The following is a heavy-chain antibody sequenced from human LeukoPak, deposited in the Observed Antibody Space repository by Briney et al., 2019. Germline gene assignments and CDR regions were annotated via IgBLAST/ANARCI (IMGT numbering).Heavy chain of an antibody. V-gene: IGHV1-46*03. CDR1: GYTSTSYY. Sequence: WASVKVSCKASGYTSTSYYMHWVRQAPGQGLEWMGMINPGGGSTRYAQKFQGRVTMTRDTSTSTVYMELSSLRSEDTAVYYCAREAVPLAAGTRYFQHWGQGTLVTVSS. CDR2: INPGGGST. J-gene: IGHJ1*01. D-gene: IGHD6-13*01. CDR3: AREAVPLAAGTRYFQH.